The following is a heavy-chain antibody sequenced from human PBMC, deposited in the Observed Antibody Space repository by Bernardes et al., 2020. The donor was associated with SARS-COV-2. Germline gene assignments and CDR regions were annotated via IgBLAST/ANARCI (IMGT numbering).Heavy chain of an antibody. CDR2: IYYSGTT. CDR1: GGSVSSGSYY. D-gene: IGHD2-2*01. V-gene: IGHV4-61*01. Sequence: SETLSLTCTVSGGSVSSGSYYWSWIRQPPGKGLEWIGYIYYSGTTNYNPSLKSRVTISVDTSKNQFSLKLSSVTAADTAVYYCARDQIGSSVSNFDYWGQGTLVTVSS. CDR3: ARDQIGSSVSNFDY. J-gene: IGHJ4*02.